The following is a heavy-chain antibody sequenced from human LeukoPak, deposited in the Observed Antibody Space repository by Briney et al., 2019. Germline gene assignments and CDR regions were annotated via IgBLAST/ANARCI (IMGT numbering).Heavy chain of an antibody. CDR1: GFTFSSYG. CDR2: ISYDGSNK. J-gene: IGHJ6*04. V-gene: IGHV3-30*18. D-gene: IGHD2-21*01. Sequence: GGSLRLSCAASGFTFSSYGMHWVRQAPGKGLEWVADISYDGSNKYYVDSVKGRFTISRDNSKNTLYLQMNSLRAEDTAVYYCAKDIAYGNYYYGMDVWGKGTTVTVSS. CDR3: AKDIAYGNYYYGMDV.